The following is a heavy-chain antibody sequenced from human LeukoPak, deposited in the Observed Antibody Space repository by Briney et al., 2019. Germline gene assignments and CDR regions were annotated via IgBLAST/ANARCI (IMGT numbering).Heavy chain of an antibody. CDR3: ARYDYSSGWYHTGFRYYYYMDV. CDR1: GFTFSSYE. Sequence: PGGSLRLSCAASGFTFSSYEMNWVRQAPGKGLEWVSDISSSGSTIYYADSVKGRFTISRDNAKNSLYLRMNSLRAEDTAVYYCARYDYSSGWYHTGFRYYYYMDVWGKGTTVTVSS. D-gene: IGHD6-19*01. J-gene: IGHJ6*03. V-gene: IGHV3-48*03. CDR2: ISSSGSTI.